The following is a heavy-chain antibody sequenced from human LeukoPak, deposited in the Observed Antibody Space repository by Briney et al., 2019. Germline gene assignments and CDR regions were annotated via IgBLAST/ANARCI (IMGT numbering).Heavy chain of an antibody. D-gene: IGHD6-6*01. CDR2: ISWNSGTI. J-gene: IGHJ5*02. CDR3: AKGLHSSSFIPNWFDP. V-gene: IGHV3-9*03. Sequence: GGSLRLSCAASGFTFEDYDMHWVRQAPGKGLEWVSGISWNSGTIGYADSVKGRFTISRDNAKNSLYLQMNSLRAEDMALYYCAKGLHSSSFIPNWFDPWGQGTLVTVSS. CDR1: GFTFEDYD.